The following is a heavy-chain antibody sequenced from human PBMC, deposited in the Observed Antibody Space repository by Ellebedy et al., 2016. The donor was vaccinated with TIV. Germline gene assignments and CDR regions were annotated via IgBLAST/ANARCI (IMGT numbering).Heavy chain of an antibody. CDR3: AGGRTNWRGDKCRHPISTAFDI. V-gene: IGHV4-39*01. CDR1: GDSISRSSSY. CDR2: IYDTGST. Sequence: SETLSLTCTVSGDSISRSSSYWGWIRQSPQKGLEWIGSIYDTGSTFYNPSLQSRVTISVDTSKNKFSLTLSSVAAADTGVYYCAGGRTNWRGDKCRHPISTAFDIWGRGTMIAVSS. J-gene: IGHJ3*02. D-gene: IGHD1-1*01.